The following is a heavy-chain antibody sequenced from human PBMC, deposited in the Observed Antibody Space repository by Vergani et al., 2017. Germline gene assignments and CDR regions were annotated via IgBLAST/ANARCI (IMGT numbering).Heavy chain of an antibody. J-gene: IGHJ4*02. V-gene: IGHV3-9*01. D-gene: IGHD6-19*01. CDR3: AKLLGYSSGWFDY. CDR1: GFTFDDYA. CDR2: ISWNSGSI. Sequence: EVQLVESGGGLVQPGRSLRLSCAASGFTFDDYAMHWVRQAPGKGLEWVSGISWNSGSIGYADSVKGRFTISRDNAKNSLYLQMNSLRAEDTALYYCAKLLGYSSGWFDYWGQGTLVTVSS.